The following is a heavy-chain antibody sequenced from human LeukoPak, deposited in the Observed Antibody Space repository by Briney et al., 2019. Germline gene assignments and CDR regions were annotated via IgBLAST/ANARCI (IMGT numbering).Heavy chain of an antibody. CDR3: AREGVGQQLGQDAFDI. CDR1: GGSISSSNW. D-gene: IGHD6-13*01. J-gene: IGHJ3*02. V-gene: IGHV4-4*02. Sequence: SGTLSLTCAVSGGSISSSNWWSWVRQPPGKGLEWIGEIYHSGSTNYNPSLKSRVTISVDKSKNQFSLKLSSVTAADTAVYYCAREGVGQQLGQDAFDIWGQGTMVTVSS. CDR2: IYHSGST.